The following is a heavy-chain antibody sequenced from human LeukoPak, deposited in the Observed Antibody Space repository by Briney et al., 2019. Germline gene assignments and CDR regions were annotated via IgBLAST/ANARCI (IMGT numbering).Heavy chain of an antibody. CDR2: INHSGST. J-gene: IGHJ6*02. Sequence: SETLSLTCAVYGGSFSGYYWSWIRQPPGKGLEWIGEINHSGSTNYNPSLKSRVTISVDTSKNQFSLKLSSVTAADTAVYYCARDQIGPAAAGAYYYYYGMDVWGQGTTVTVSS. CDR1: GGSFSGYY. CDR3: ARDQIGPAAAGAYYYYYGMDV. V-gene: IGHV4-34*01. D-gene: IGHD6-13*01.